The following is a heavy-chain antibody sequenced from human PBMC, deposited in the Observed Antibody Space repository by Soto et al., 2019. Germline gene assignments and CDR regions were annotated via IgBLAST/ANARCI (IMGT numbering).Heavy chain of an antibody. CDR1: GGSLSSYY. J-gene: IGHJ5*02. Sequence: SDTLSLTCTVSGGSLSSYYWSWIRQPPGKGLEWIGYIYYSGSTNYNPSLKSRVTISVDTSRNQFSLKLSSVTAADTAVYYCARLDRVSNWFDPWGQGTLVNVSS. CDR3: ARLDRVSNWFDP. V-gene: IGHV4-59*08. CDR2: IYYSGST.